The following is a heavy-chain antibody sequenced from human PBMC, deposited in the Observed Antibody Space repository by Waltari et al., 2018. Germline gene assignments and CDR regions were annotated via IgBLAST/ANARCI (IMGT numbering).Heavy chain of an antibody. CDR3: ARGYGAYCGEDCSDPFDI. CDR1: GDSIRGHY. D-gene: IGHD2-21*01. CDR2: IFNSATT. V-gene: IGHV4-59*11. Sequence: QVQLQESGPGLVEPSETLSLTCTVSGDSIRGHYWSWTRQPPGKGLEWIGYIFNSATTNYNPSLKSRVTSSADMSKNQLALRLTSMTAADTAVYYCARGYGAYCGEDCSDPFDIWGRGTMVTVSS. J-gene: IGHJ3*02.